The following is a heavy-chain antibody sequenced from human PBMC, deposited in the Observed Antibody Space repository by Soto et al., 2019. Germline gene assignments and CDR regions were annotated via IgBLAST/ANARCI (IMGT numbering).Heavy chain of an antibody. CDR1: GGSISSSSFY. CDR3: ARASPPANTAMSSSHHFYGVDV. Sequence: PSETLSLTCTVSGGSISSSSFYWGWIRQPPGKGLESIAAIYYSGSTYYNPSLKSRVSISADTSKNQFSMKLSSVTAADTAVYYCARASPPANTAMSSSHHFYGVDVWGQGTTVTVSS. CDR2: IYYSGST. V-gene: IGHV4-39*07. D-gene: IGHD5-18*01. J-gene: IGHJ6*02.